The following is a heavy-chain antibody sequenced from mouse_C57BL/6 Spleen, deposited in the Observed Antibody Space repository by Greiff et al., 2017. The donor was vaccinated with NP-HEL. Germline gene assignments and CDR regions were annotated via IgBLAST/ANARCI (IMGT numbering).Heavy chain of an antibody. CDR2: IDPSDSYT. D-gene: IGHD1-3*01. CDR1: GYTFTSYW. Sequence: QVQLQQPGAELVRPGTSVKLSCKASGYTFTSYWMHWVKQRPGQGLEWIGVIDPSDSYTNYNQKFKGKATLTVDTSSSTAYMLLSSLTSEDSAVYYCASNFDWFAYWGQGTLVTVSA. V-gene: IGHV1-59*01. CDR3: ASNFDWFAY. J-gene: IGHJ3*01.